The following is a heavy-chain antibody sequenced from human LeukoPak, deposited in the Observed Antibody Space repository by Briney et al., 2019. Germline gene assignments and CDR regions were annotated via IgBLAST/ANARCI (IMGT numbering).Heavy chain of an antibody. Sequence: QAGGSLRLSCAVSGFTLSNAWMSWVRQAPGKGLEWVSTISGGGGSTYYADSVKGRFTISRDNSKNTLYLQVNSLRAEDTAVYYCAKGGKWDVTPFDYWGQGTLVTVSS. D-gene: IGHD1-26*01. CDR2: ISGGGGST. J-gene: IGHJ4*02. V-gene: IGHV3-23*01. CDR3: AKGGKWDVTPFDY. CDR1: GFTLSNAW.